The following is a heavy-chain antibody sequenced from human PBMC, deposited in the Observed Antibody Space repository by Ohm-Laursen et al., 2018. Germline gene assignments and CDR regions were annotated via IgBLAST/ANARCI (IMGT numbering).Heavy chain of an antibody. CDR3: ASSPSKRYCSSTSCYNWFDP. Sequence: GASVKVSCKVSGYTFTSYGISWVRQAPGQGLEWMGWISAYIGNTNYAQKLQGRVTMTTDTSTSTAYMEMRSLRSDDTAVYYCASSPSKRYCSSTSCYNWFDPWGQGTLVTVSS. V-gene: IGHV1-18*01. CDR2: ISAYIGNT. D-gene: IGHD2-2*01. J-gene: IGHJ5*02. CDR1: GYTFTSYG.